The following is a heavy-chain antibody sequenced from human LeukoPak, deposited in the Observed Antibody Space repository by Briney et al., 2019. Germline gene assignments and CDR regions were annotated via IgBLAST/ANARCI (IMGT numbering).Heavy chain of an antibody. CDR3: TGMVVAATVYYYGMDV. J-gene: IGHJ6*02. D-gene: IGHD2-15*01. CDR2: IKSKTDGGTT. Sequence: PGGSLRLSCAASGFTFSNAWMSWVRQAPGKGLEWVSRIKSKTDGGTTDYAAPVKGRFTISRDDSKNTLYLQMNSLKTEDTAVYYCTGMVVAATVYYYGMDVWGQGTTVTVSS. V-gene: IGHV3-15*01. CDR1: GFTFSNAW.